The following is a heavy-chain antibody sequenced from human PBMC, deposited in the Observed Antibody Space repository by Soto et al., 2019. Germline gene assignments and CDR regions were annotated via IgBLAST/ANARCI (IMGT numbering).Heavy chain of an antibody. CDR3: AITFGSYYGYYGMDV. CDR2: ISSSGSTI. V-gene: IGHV3-11*01. J-gene: IGHJ6*02. Sequence: PVGSLRLSCAASGFTFSDYYMSWIRQAPGKGLEWVSYISSSGSTIYYADSVKGRFTISRDNAKNSLYLQMNSLRAEDTAVYYCAITFGSYYGYYGMDVWGQGTTVTVSS. D-gene: IGHD1-26*01. CDR1: GFTFSDYY.